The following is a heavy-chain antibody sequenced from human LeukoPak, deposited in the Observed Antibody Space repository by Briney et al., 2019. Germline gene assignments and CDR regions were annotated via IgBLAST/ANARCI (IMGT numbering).Heavy chain of an antibody. CDR3: ARGRRELKYGPDY. CDR2: INHSGST. Sequence: SETLPLTCAVYGGSFSGYYWSWIRQPPGKGLEWIGEINHSGSTNYNPSLKSRVTISLDSSANQFSLRLSSVTAADTAVYYCARGRRELKYGPDYWGQGTLVTVSS. D-gene: IGHD3-10*01. V-gene: IGHV4-34*01. CDR1: GGSFSGYY. J-gene: IGHJ4*02.